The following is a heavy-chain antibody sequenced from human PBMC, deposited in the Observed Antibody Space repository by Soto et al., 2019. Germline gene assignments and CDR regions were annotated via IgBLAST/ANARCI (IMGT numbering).Heavy chain of an antibody. CDR2: ISFDGRPT. D-gene: IGHD1-26*01. V-gene: IGHV3-30*03. Sequence: QVQLVESGGGVVQPGRSLRLSCAASGFTFSSYGMHWVRQAPGKGLEWVAVISFDGRPTYYADSVKGRFTISRDNSENTLYLPMSNLRAVDTAVYYCTRESTDHYSNSKWAFDDWGQGYLVTVSS. CDR1: GFTFSSYG. CDR3: TRESTDHYSNSKWAFDD. J-gene: IGHJ4*02.